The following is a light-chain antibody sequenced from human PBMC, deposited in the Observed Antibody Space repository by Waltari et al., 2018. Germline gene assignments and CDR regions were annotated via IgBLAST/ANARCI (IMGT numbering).Light chain of an antibody. CDR2: AAS. CDR1: QAISNK. J-gene: IGKJ4*01. Sequence: DIQLTQSPSSVSASVGDTVTLACRASQAISNKLAWYQQRAGKAPKLLIFAASTLQGGVPSRFSGSGSGTDFTLTINSLQPEDFATYYCQEANSFPRATFGGGTKVEIK. CDR3: QEANSFPRAT. V-gene: IGKV1-12*01.